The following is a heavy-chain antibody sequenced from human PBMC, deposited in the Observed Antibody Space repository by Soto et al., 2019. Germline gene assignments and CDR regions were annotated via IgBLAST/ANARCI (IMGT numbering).Heavy chain of an antibody. CDR2: ISAYNGNT. D-gene: IGHD1-26*01. V-gene: IGHV1-18*01. CDR1: GYTFTSYG. J-gene: IGHJ4*02. Sequence: ASVKVSCKASGYTFTSYGMRWVRQAPGQGLEWMGWISAYNGNTNYAQKLQGRVTMTTDTSKNQFSLKLSSVTAADTAVYYCARAEEGIVGAIWWDYWGQGTLVTVSS. CDR3: ARAEEGIVGAIWWDY.